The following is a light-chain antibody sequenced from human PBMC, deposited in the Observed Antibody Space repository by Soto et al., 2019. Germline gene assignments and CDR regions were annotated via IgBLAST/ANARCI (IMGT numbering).Light chain of an antibody. CDR1: SSDVGTYNH. J-gene: IGLJ3*02. CDR3: ASYTIKKSWV. V-gene: IGLV2-14*01. Sequence: QSVLTQPASVTGSPGQSITISCTGTSSDVGTYNHVSWYQQFPGTAPKLMIYEVTNRPSGVSDRFSGSKSGNTASLTISGLHPEYEADYYCASYTIKKSWVFGGGTKLTVL. CDR2: EVT.